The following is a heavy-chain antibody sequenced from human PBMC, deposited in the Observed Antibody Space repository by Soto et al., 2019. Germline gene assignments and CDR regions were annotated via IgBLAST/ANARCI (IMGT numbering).Heavy chain of an antibody. Sequence: QVQLVQSGAEVKKPGASVKVSCKASGYSFTNSFVHWVRQAPGQGLEWLGVFNAGGGGTTYAQKFQGRVTMTRDTSRSTVYMELSSLTSEDTAVYYCARDWGYKFDFWGQGTLVAVSS. CDR1: GYSFTNSF. D-gene: IGHD1-20*01. J-gene: IGHJ4*02. V-gene: IGHV1-46*01. CDR2: FNAGGGGT. CDR3: ARDWGYKFDF.